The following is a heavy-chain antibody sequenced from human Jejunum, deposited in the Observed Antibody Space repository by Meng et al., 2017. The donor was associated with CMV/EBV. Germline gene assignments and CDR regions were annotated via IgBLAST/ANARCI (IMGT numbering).Heavy chain of an antibody. CDR3: TPGGGGVGD. J-gene: IGHJ4*02. D-gene: IGHD2-8*02. V-gene: IGHV3-15*01. CDR2: IKKKADGETT. Sequence: EVHLVEAGGGLVKQGRSLRLSCAASEFTFNDAWLSWGRQAPGKGLEWVGLIKKKADGETTDYAAPVKGRFTISRDDSKNTLYLQMNSLKIEDTAVYYCTPGGGGVGDWGQGTLVTVSS. CDR1: EFTFNDAW.